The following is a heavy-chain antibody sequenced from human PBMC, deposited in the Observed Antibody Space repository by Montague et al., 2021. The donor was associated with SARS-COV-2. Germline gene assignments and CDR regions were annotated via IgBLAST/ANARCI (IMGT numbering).Heavy chain of an antibody. J-gene: IGHJ2*01. CDR3: TTEPTLGEWPARYFDL. CDR2: ISGDGGST. Sequence: SLRLSCAASGFTFDDYAMHWVRQAPGKGLEWVSLISGDGGSTYYADSVRGRFTISRDNAKESLYLQMNSLRVEDTAVYYCTTEPTLGEWPARYFDLWGRGTLVTVSS. D-gene: IGHD3-3*01. V-gene: IGHV3-43*02. CDR1: GFTFDDYA.